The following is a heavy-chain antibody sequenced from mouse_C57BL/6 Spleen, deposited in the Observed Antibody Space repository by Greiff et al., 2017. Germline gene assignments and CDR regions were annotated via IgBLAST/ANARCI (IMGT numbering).Heavy chain of an antibody. CDR2: ISSGGSYT. J-gene: IGHJ3*01. D-gene: IGHD2-5*01. Sequence: EVQLVESGGDLVKPGGSLKLSCAASGFTFSSYGMSWVRQTPDKRLEWVATISSGGSYTYYQDSVKGRFTISRDNAKNTPYLQMSSLKSEDTAMYYCARHDYYSNDEAFAYWGQGTLVTVSA. CDR1: GFTFSSYG. V-gene: IGHV5-6*01. CDR3: ARHDYYSNDEAFAY.